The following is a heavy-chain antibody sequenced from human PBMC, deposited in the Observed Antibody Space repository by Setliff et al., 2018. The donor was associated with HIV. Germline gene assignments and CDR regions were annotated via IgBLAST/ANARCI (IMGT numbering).Heavy chain of an antibody. D-gene: IGHD6-13*01. J-gene: IGHJ4*02. Sequence: SETLSLTCSVSGGSVSDSNVYWNWIRQSPGKGLEWIGNIYYDGSAYYNPSLKSRVTILIDTSTNQFSLKLSSVTAADTAVYFCARGRGSSSSWPIDYWGQGTLVTVSS. CDR1: GGSVSDSNVY. V-gene: IGHV4-39*07. CDR3: ARGRGSSSSWPIDY. CDR2: IYYDGSA.